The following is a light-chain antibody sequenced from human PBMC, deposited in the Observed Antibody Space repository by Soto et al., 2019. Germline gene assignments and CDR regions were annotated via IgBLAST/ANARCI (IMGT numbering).Light chain of an antibody. CDR3: SSYAGRNNMGV. V-gene: IGLV2-8*01. Sequence: QSALTQPPSASGSPGQSVTISCTGTRSDVGGYNYVSWYQQHPGKAPKLVIYEVSKRPSGVPDRFSGSKSGNAASLTVSGLQAEDEADYYCSSYAGRNNMGVFGGGIKVTAL. J-gene: IGLJ3*02. CDR2: EVS. CDR1: RSDVGGYNY.